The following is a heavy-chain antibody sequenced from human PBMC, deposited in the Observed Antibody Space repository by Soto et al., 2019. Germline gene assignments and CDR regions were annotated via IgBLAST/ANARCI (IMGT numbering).Heavy chain of an antibody. CDR1: GVSISSYY. V-gene: IGHV4-59*01. CDR3: ARDSGYYGSGALSY. CDR2: IYYSGST. Sequence: SETLSLTCTVSGVSISSYYWSWIRQPPGKGLEWIGYIYYSGSTNYNPSLKSRVTISVDTSKNQFSLKLSSVTAADTAVYYCARDSGYYGSGALSYWGQGTLVTVSS. D-gene: IGHD3-10*01. J-gene: IGHJ4*02.